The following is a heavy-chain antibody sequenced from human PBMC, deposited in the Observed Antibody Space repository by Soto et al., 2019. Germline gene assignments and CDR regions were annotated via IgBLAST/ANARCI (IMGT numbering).Heavy chain of an antibody. D-gene: IGHD6-25*01. CDR3: ARGPAYYYYMDV. CDR1: GGSISSYY. J-gene: IGHJ6*03. CDR2: IYYSGST. Sequence: PSETLSLTCTVSGGSISSYYWSWIRQPPGKGLEWIGYIYYSGSTNYNPSLKSRVTISVDTSKNQFSLKLSSVTAADTAVYYCARGPAYYYYMDVWGKGTTVTVSS. V-gene: IGHV4-59*08.